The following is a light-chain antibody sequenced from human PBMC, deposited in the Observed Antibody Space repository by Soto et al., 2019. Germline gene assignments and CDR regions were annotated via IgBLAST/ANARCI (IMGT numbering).Light chain of an antibody. V-gene: IGKV1-5*03. Sequence: DIVMTQSPDSLAVSLGERATINCKSSQSVSIWLAWYQQKPGRAPKLLIYKSSILESGVPSRFSGSGSGTDFTLTINKLEPEDFAVYYCQQYGSSPPITFGQGTRLEI. CDR1: QSVSIW. J-gene: IGKJ5*01. CDR3: QQYGSSPPIT. CDR2: KSS.